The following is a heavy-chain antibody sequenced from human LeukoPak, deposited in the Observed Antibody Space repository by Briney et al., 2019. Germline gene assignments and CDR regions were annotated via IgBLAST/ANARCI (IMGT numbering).Heavy chain of an antibody. Sequence: PGRTLRLSCAAAGFTFSSYWMSWVRQATGKGLKWVANIKQDGSEKYYVDSVKGRFTISRDNAKNSLYLQMNSLRAEDTAVYYCARVTAAALTYYYYMDVWGKGTTVTVSS. CDR2: IKQDGSEK. CDR3: ARVTAAALTYYYYMDV. D-gene: IGHD6-13*01. J-gene: IGHJ6*03. V-gene: IGHV3-7*01. CDR1: GFTFSSYW.